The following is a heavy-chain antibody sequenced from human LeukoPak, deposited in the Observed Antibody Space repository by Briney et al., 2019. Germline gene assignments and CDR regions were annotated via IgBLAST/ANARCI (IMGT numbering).Heavy chain of an antibody. J-gene: IGHJ4*02. CDR1: GGSISSGDYY. V-gene: IGHV4-30-4*01. Sequence: SETLSLTCTVSGGSISSGDYYWSWIRQPPGKGLEGIGYIYYSGSTYYNPSLKSRVTISVDTSKNQFSLKLSSVTAADTAVYYCASTMVRGVIGVFDYRGQGTLVTVSS. D-gene: IGHD3-10*01. CDR3: ASTMVRGVIGVFDY. CDR2: IYYSGST.